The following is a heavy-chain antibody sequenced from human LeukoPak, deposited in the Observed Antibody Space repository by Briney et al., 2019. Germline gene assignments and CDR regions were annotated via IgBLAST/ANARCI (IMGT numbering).Heavy chain of an antibody. V-gene: IGHV3-23*01. J-gene: IGHJ3*02. CDR3: AKVRRGYYDSSGYDAFDI. CDR2: ISGNGGST. D-gene: IGHD3-22*01. CDR1: GFTFSSYA. Sequence: GGSLRLSCAVSGFTFSSYAMSWVRQAPGKGLEWVSGISGNGGSTYYADSVKGRFTISRDNSKNTLYLQMNSLRAEDTAVYYCAKVRRGYYDSSGYDAFDIWGQGTMVTVSS.